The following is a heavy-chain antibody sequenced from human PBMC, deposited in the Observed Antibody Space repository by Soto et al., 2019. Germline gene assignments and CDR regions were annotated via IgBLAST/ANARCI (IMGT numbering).Heavy chain of an antibody. Sequence: ASVKVSCKASGYTSNSYAINWVRQATGQGLERMGWMNPNSGNTGYAQKFQGRVTMTRNTSISTAYMELSSLRSEDTAVYYCARAPYGPPYYYGMDVWGQGTTVTVSS. CDR1: GYTSNSYA. V-gene: IGHV1-8*01. CDR2: MNPNSGNT. CDR3: ARAPYGPPYYYGMDV. J-gene: IGHJ6*02. D-gene: IGHD3-10*01.